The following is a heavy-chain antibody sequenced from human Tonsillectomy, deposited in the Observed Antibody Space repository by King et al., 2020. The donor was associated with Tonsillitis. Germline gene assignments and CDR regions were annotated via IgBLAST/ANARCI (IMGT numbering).Heavy chain of an antibody. D-gene: IGHD2/OR15-2a*01. CDR1: EYSFTSYW. CDR3: GRISARVIGEPVDI. J-gene: IGHJ3*02. CDR2: IFPDDSDT. V-gene: IGHV5-51*01. Sequence: QLVQSGAEVKKPGESLKISCKGPEYSFTSYWIGWVRQMPGKGLELMGIIFPDDSDTRYSPSFQGQVTISADKSITTAYLQWSSLKASDTAIYYCGRISARVIGEPVDIWGQGTMVTVSS.